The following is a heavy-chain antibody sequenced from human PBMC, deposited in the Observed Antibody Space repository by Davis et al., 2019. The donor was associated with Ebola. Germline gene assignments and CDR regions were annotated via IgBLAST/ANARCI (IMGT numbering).Heavy chain of an antibody. CDR2: IIPIFGTA. CDR3: AREGGIVVVPAAPHGSWFDP. V-gene: IGHV1-69*13. D-gene: IGHD2-2*01. J-gene: IGHJ5*02. Sequence: SVKVSCKASGGTFSSYAISWVRQAPGQGLEWMGGIIPIFGTANYAQKFQGRVTITADESTSTAYMELSSLRSEDTAVYYCAREGGIVVVPAAPHGSWFDPWGQGTLVTVSS. CDR1: GGTFSSYA.